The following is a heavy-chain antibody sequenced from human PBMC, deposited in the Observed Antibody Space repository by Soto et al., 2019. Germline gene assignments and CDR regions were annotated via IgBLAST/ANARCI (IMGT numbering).Heavy chain of an antibody. Sequence: SQTLPLTCTVSGGSISRYYWSWSRQPPGKGLGWIGYIYYSGSTNYNPSLKSRFTISVDTSKNQFSLKLSSVTAADTAVYYCARLMNWFDPWGQGTLVTVS. CDR1: GGSISRYY. J-gene: IGHJ5*02. CDR3: ARLMNWFDP. V-gene: IGHV4-59*08. CDR2: IYYSGST.